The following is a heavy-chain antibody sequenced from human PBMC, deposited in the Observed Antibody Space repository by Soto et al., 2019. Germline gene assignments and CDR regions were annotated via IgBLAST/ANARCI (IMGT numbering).Heavy chain of an antibody. CDR1: GVTFSRYT. CDR3: AREGDTKGRLGEYSFDY. D-gene: IGHD3-16*01. CDR2: ISPILGIA. V-gene: IGHV1-69*08. Sequence: QVQLVQSGAEVKEPGSSVKVACKASGVTFSRYTISWVRQAPGQGLEWMGRISPILGIANYAQKFQGRVTITAGKSTTTFYMELSSLTSEDTAMYYCAREGDTKGRLGEYSFDYWGQGTLVTVSS. J-gene: IGHJ4*02.